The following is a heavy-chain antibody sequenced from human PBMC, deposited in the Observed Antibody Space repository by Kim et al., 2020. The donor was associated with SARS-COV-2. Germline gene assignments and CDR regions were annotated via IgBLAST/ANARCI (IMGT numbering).Heavy chain of an antibody. J-gene: IGHJ5*02. D-gene: IGHD6-25*01. Sequence: SETLSLTCTVSGGSISSSSYYWGWIRQPPGKGLEWIGSIYYSGSTYYNPSLKSRVTISVDTSKNQFSLKLSSVTAADTAVYYCARSLGAAYNWFDPWGQG. CDR1: GGSISSSSYY. CDR2: IYYSGST. CDR3: ARSLGAAYNWFDP. V-gene: IGHV4-39*01.